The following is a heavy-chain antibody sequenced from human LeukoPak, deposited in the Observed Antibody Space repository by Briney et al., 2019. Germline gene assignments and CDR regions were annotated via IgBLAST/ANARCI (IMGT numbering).Heavy chain of an antibody. CDR2: IYYSGNT. V-gene: IGHV4-39*01. CDR3: ARRTTGTHADAFDI. Sequence: SETLSLTCTVSGVSISSSNSYWGWIRQPPGKGLEWIGSIYYSGNTYYNASLKSQVSISIDTSKNQFSLKLSSVTATDTAVYYCARRTTGTHADAFDIWGQGTKVTVSS. D-gene: IGHD1-1*01. J-gene: IGHJ3*02. CDR1: GVSISSSNSY.